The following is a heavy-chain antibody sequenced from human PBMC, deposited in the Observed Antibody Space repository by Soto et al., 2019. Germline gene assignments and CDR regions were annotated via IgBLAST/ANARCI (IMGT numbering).Heavy chain of an antibody. CDR3: ARDSCIVVVPAASFSWFDP. CDR1: GFTFSSYA. Sequence: EVPLLESGGGLVQPGGSLRLSCAASGFTFSSYAMSWVRQAPGKGLEWVSAISGSGGSTYYADSVKGRFTISRDNSKYTLYLQINSLRAEYTAVYYCARDSCIVVVPAASFSWFDPWGQGTLVSV. J-gene: IGHJ5*02. D-gene: IGHD2-2*01. CDR2: ISGSGGST. V-gene: IGHV3-23*01.